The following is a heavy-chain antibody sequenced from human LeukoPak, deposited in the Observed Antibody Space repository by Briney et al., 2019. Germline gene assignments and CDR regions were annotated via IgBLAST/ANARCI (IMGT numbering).Heavy chain of an antibody. Sequence: SETLSLTCSDYGESFNNFYWSWIRQPPGKGLEWIGEINQSGRTNYNPSLKSRVAMSIDMSKKQFSLKLDSVTAADTALYYCASSDPRLLWPVGYWGQGTLVTVSS. D-gene: IGHD2/OR15-2a*01. V-gene: IGHV4-34*01. J-gene: IGHJ4*02. CDR3: ASSDPRLLWPVGY. CDR1: GESFNNFY. CDR2: INQSGRT.